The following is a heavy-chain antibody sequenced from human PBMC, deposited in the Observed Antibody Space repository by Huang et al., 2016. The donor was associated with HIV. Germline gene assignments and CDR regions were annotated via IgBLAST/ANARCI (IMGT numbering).Heavy chain of an antibody. CDR3: VKDAHYGEPDHIDG. V-gene: IGHV3-30*02. Sequence: QVNLVESGGGVVQPGWSLRLSCEASGFSFRNYGMHWVRRAPGKGLQWMSFIRYDGSNKYYADSVKGRFTISRDNSKNMLYLLMNSLRPEDTAVYYCVKDAHYGEPDHIDGWGKGTTVTVFS. CDR2: IRYDGSNK. J-gene: IGHJ6*03. D-gene: IGHD4-17*01. CDR1: GFSFRNYG.